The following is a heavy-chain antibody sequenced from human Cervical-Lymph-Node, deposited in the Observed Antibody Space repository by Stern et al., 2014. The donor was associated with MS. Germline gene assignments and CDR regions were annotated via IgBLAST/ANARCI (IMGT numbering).Heavy chain of an antibody. V-gene: IGHV1-46*01. D-gene: IGHD5-18*01. CDR1: GYTFTSYY. CDR3: ARDKCSYGHDNWFDP. J-gene: IGHJ5*02. CDR2: INPSGGST. Sequence: QVQLVQSGAEVKKPGASVKVSCKASGYTFTSYYMHWVRQAPGQGLEWMGIINPSGGSTSYAQKFQGSVTMTRDTTTSTTYMELSSLRSENTAVYYWARDKCSYGHDNWFDPWGQGTLVTVSS.